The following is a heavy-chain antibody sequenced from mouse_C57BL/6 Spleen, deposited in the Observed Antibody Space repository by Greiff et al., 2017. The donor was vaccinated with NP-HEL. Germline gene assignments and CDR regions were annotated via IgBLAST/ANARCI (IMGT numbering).Heavy chain of an antibody. Sequence: QVQLQQSGPELVKPGASVKISCKASGYAFSSSWMNWVKQRPGKGLEWIGRIYPGDGDTNYNGKFKGKATLTADKSSSTAYLQLSSLTSEDSAVYFCARDGSTGGLSAMDYWGQGTSVTVSS. V-gene: IGHV1-82*01. J-gene: IGHJ4*01. CDR2: IYPGDGDT. CDR3: ARDGSTGGLSAMDY. CDR1: GYAFSSSW. D-gene: IGHD1-1*01.